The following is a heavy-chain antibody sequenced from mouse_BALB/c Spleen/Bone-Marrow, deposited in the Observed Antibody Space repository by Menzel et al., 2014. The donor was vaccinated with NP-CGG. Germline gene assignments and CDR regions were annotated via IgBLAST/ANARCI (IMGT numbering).Heavy chain of an antibody. CDR2: VNPYSDGT. V-gene: IGHV1-14*01. J-gene: IGHJ1*01. CDR3: ARSKDWYFDV. Sequence: EVQLQQSGPELVKPGASVKMSCKASGYTFTSYMMHWVKQMPGQGLVWVGYVNPYSDGTYYTEDFKGKATLTSDKPSSAVYMELSSLTSEDSAVFYCARSKDWYFDVWGAGTTVTVSS. CDR1: GYTFTSYM.